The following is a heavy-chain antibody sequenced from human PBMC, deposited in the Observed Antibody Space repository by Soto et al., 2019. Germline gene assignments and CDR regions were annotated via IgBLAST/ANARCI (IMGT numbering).Heavy chain of an antibody. D-gene: IGHD6-6*01. CDR2: IIPIFDSI. CDR3: ARARVYYYHYGMDV. CDR1: GGTFSSYA. J-gene: IGHJ6*02. Sequence: QVQLMQSGAEVKKPGSSVKVSCKASGGTFSSYAITWVRQAPGQGLEWMGGIIPIFDSINYAQKFQGRVTITADESTSTAYMELSSLRSEDTAVYYCARARVYYYHYGMDVWGQGTTVTVSS. V-gene: IGHV1-69*01.